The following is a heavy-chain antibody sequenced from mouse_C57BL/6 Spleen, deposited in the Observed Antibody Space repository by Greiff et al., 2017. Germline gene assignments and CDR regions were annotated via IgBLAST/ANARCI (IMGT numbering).Heavy chain of an antibody. CDR1: GYSITSGYD. J-gene: IGHJ4*01. D-gene: IGHD1-1*01. CDR2: ISYSGST. V-gene: IGHV3-1*01. CDR3: ARGYYGSTAGAMDY. Sequence: EVKLVESGPGMVKPSQSLSLTCTVTGYSITSGYDWHWIRHFPGNKLEWMGYISYSGSTNYNPSLKSRISITHDTSKNHFFLKLNSVTTEDTATYYCARGYYGSTAGAMDYWGQGTSVTVSS.